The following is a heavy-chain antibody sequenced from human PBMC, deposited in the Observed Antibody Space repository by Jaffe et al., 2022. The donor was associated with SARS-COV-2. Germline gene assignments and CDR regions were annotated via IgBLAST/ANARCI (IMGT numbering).Heavy chain of an antibody. V-gene: IGHV4-39*01. CDR1: GGSISSSSYY. Sequence: QLQLQESGPGLVKPSETLSLTCTVSGGSISSSSYYWGWIRQPPGKGLEWIGSIYYSGSTYYNPSLKSRVTISVDTSKNQFSLKLSSVTAADTAVYYCARHKGKYYYDSSGFNWFDPWGQGTLVTVSS. D-gene: IGHD3-22*01. J-gene: IGHJ5*02. CDR2: IYYSGST. CDR3: ARHKGKYYYDSSGFNWFDP.